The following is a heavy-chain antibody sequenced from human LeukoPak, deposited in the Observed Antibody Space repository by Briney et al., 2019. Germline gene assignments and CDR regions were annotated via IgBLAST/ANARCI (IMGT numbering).Heavy chain of an antibody. CDR3: ARDVLTESSTVGY. CDR2: ISYDGSNK. CDR1: GFTFSSYA. V-gene: IGHV3-30-3*01. J-gene: IGHJ4*02. D-gene: IGHD2-2*01. Sequence: PGGSLRLSCAASGFTFSSYAMHWVRQAPGKGLEWVAVISYDGSNKYYADSVKGRFTISRDNSKNTLYLQMNSLRAEDTAVYYCARDVLTESSTVGYWGQGTLVTVSS.